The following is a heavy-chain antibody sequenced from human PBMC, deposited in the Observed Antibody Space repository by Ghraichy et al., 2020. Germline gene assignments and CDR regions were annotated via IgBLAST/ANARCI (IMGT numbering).Heavy chain of an antibody. D-gene: IGHD1-26*01. CDR2: IYSGGST. CDR1: GFTVSSNY. Sequence: LSLTCAASGFTVSSNYMSWVRQAPGKGLEWVSVIYSGGSTYYADSVKGRFTISRDNSKNTLYLQMNSLRAEDTAVYYCARWGRDYYYGMDVWGQGTTVTVSS. V-gene: IGHV3-53*01. CDR3: ARWGRDYYYGMDV. J-gene: IGHJ6*02.